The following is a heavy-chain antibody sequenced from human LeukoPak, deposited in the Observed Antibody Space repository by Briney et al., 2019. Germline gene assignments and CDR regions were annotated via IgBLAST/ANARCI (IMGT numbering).Heavy chain of an antibody. V-gene: IGHV3-30*02. D-gene: IGHD6-13*01. CDR1: GFTFSSYG. CDR3: AKDRNKGAAAGTHLDY. CDR2: IRYDGSNK. Sequence: RGGSLRLSCAASGFTFSSYGMHWVRQAPGKGLEWVAFIRYDGSNKYYADSVKGRFTISRDNSKNTLYLQMNSLRAEDTAVYYCAKDRNKGAAAGTHLDYWGQGTLVTVSS. J-gene: IGHJ4*02.